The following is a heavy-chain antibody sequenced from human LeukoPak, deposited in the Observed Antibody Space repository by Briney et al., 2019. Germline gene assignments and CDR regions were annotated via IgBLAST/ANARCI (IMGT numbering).Heavy chain of an antibody. J-gene: IGHJ6*02. Sequence: ASVKVSCKTSGYTFSNYYMHWVRQAPGQGLEWMGLIGPAGTNTNYAQKFRGRVTVTRDTSTTTVYMELSSLSYEDTAVYYCARDLVQYGSGTAYGMDVWGQGTTVTVSS. D-gene: IGHD3-10*01. CDR1: GYTFSNYY. V-gene: IGHV1-46*01. CDR3: ARDLVQYGSGTAYGMDV. CDR2: IGPAGTNT.